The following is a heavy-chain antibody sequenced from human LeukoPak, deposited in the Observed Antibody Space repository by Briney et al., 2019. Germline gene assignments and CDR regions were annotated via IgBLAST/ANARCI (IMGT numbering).Heavy chain of an antibody. CDR3: ANDYYYGMDV. J-gene: IGHJ6*02. CDR2: ISGSGGST. CDR1: GFTFSDYY. V-gene: IGHV3-23*01. Sequence: GGSLRLSCAVSGFTFSDYYMSWIRQAPGKGLEWVSAISGSGGSTYYADSVKGRFTISRDNSKNTLYLQMNSLRAEDTAVYYCANDYYYGMDVWGQGTTVTVSS.